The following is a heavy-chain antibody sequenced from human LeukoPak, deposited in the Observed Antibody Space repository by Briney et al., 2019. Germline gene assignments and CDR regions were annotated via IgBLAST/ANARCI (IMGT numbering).Heavy chain of an antibody. D-gene: IGHD5-18*01. Sequence: SETLSLTCTVSGGSISSSYYYWGWIRQPPGKGLEWIGSVHYSGTTYYSPSLQSRVTMSVKMSKNQFSLRLRSVTAADTAVYYCARGPRRGIQLWIGQGGHWGQGTLVTVSS. J-gene: IGHJ4*02. CDR3: ARGPRRGIQLWIGQGGH. CDR1: GGSISSSYYY. CDR2: VHYSGTT. V-gene: IGHV4-39*07.